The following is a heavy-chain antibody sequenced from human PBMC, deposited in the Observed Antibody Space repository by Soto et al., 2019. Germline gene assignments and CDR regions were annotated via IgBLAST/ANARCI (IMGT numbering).Heavy chain of an antibody. Sequence: QLQLQESGPGLVKPSETLSLTCTVSGGSISSSSYYWGWIRQPPGKGLEWIGTIYYSGSTYYNPSLKTRVTISVDTSKNQSALKLSSVTAADTAVYYCASGYDWGWFDPWGQGTLVTVSS. CDR2: IYYSGST. CDR3: ASGYDWGWFDP. V-gene: IGHV4-39*01. D-gene: IGHD5-12*01. J-gene: IGHJ5*02. CDR1: GGSISSSSYY.